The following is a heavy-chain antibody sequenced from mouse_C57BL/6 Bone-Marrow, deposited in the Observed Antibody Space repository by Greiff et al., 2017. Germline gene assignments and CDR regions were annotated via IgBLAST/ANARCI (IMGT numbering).Heavy chain of an antibody. CDR2: INPSSGYT. J-gene: IGHJ1*03. D-gene: IGHD2-12*01. CDR3: ANILRLRPYWYFDV. Sequence: VQLQQSGAELAKPGASVKLSCKASGYTFTSYWMHWVKQRPGQGLAWIGYINPSSGYTKYNQKFNDKATLTADKSSSTAYMHLSSLTYEYSAFYDCANILRLRPYWYFDVWGTGTTVTVSS. CDR1: GYTFTSYW. V-gene: IGHV1-7*01.